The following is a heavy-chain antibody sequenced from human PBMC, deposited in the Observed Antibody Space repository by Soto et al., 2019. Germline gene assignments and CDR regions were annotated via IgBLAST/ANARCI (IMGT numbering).Heavy chain of an antibody. CDR1: GYTFINYG. V-gene: IGHV1-18*01. CDR3: ARWSAIVGGAEALDV. J-gene: IGHJ3*01. CDR2: LSAYNGDT. D-gene: IGHD1-26*01. Sequence: QVQLVQSGAEVKKPGASVRVSCKTSGYTFINYGITWVRQAPGQGHEWMGWLSAYNGDTSSSEKLQDRVTMTTDTSATTVYMDLRCLTSDDTAVYYCARWSAIVGGAEALDVWGQGTMVIVSS.